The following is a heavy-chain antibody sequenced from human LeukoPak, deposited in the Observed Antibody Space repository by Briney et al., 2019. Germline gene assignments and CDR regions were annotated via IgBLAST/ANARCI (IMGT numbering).Heavy chain of an antibody. CDR2: ISAYNGNT. Sequence: ASVKVSCKASGYTFTSYGISWVRQAPGQGLEWMGWISAYNGNTNYAQKLQGRVTMTTDTSTSTAYMELRSLRSDDTAVYYCARDRERPYPTTVTNSGDYWGQGTLVTVSS. D-gene: IGHD4-11*01. J-gene: IGHJ4*02. V-gene: IGHV1-18*01. CDR3: ARDRERPYPTTVTNSGDY. CDR1: GYTFTSYG.